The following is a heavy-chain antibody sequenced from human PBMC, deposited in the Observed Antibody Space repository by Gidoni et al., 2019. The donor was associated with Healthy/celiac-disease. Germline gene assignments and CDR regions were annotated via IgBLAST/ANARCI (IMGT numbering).Heavy chain of an antibody. D-gene: IGHD1-26*01. V-gene: IGHV3-23*01. CDR3: ASSPSGTYSSGF. CDR2: IRGGGVST. Sequence: EAQLLESGGGLVQPGGSLRLSCAAPGFTFSSYAMTWVRQAPGKGLEWVSSIRGGGVSTYYADSVKGRFTISRDNSKNTLYLQMNSLRADDTAMYFCASSPSGTYSSGFWGQGTLVTVSS. J-gene: IGHJ4*02. CDR1: GFTFSSYA.